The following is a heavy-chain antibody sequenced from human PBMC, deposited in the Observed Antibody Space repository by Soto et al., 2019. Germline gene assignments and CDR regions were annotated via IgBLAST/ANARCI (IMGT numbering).Heavy chain of an antibody. CDR2: ISYDGSLQ. Sequence: QAQLVESGGGVVQPGRSLRLSCAASGFAFSSYGMLWVRQAPGTGLEWVAVISYDGSLQHYADSGKGRFTIYRDNSKNMVLLQMSSLRAEDTAVYYCVSDRGYGHASVPYSWGQGTLVSVSS. D-gene: IGHD5-18*01. CDR1: GFAFSSYG. CDR3: VSDRGYGHASVPYS. J-gene: IGHJ4*02. V-gene: IGHV3-30*03.